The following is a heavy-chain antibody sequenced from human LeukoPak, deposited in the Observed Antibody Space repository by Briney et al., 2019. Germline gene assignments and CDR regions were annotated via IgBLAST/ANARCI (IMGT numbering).Heavy chain of an antibody. Sequence: ASVKVSCKASGYTFTSYAMHWVRQAPGQRLEWMGWINAGNGNTKYSQKFQGRVTITRDTSASTAYMELSSLRSEDTAVYYCASQASDSSGYYYARFDYWGQGTLVTVSS. D-gene: IGHD3-22*01. V-gene: IGHV1-3*01. J-gene: IGHJ4*02. CDR1: GYTFTSYA. CDR2: INAGNGNT. CDR3: ASQASDSSGYYYARFDY.